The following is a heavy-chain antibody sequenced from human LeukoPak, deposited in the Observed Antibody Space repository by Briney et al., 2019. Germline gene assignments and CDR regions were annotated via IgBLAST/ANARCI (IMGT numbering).Heavy chain of an antibody. CDR1: GFTFSSYA. J-gene: IGHJ3*02. V-gene: IGHV3-64*01. D-gene: IGHD2-21*02. Sequence: PGGSLRLSCAASGFTFSSYAMHWVRQAPGKGLEYVSAISSNGGSTYYASSVKGRFTISRDNSKNTLYLQMGSLRAEDMAVYYCARGGFVVVTAAHAFDIWGQGTMVTVSS. CDR2: ISSNGGST. CDR3: ARGGFVVVTAAHAFDI.